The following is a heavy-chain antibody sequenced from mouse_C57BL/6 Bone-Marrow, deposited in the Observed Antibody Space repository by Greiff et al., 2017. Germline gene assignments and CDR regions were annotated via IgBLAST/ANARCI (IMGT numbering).Heavy chain of an antibody. J-gene: IGHJ1*03. V-gene: IGHV5-2*01. CDR3: ARLGTTVVSDWYFDV. CDR1: EYEFPSHD. CDR2: INSDGGST. D-gene: IGHD1-1*01. Sequence: EVQLVESGGGLVQPGESLKLSCESNEYEFPSHDMSWVRKTPEKRLELVAAINSDGGSTYYPDTMERRFIISRDNTKKTLYLQMSSLRSEDTALYYCARLGTTVVSDWYFDVWGTGTTVTVSS.